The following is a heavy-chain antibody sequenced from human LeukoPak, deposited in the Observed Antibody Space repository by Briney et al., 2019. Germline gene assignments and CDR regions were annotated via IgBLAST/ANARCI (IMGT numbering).Heavy chain of an antibody. Sequence: GGSLRLSCAASGFTFSVYGMHWVRQAPGKGLEWLAVIWYDGSKKQYADSVKGRFTISRDNSKNTLYLQMNSLRADDTAIYYCAGSMPLSGYSGYDADYRGQGTLVTVSS. CDR1: GFTFSVYG. J-gene: IGHJ4*02. D-gene: IGHD5-12*01. V-gene: IGHV3-33*01. CDR2: IWYDGSKK. CDR3: AGSMPLSGYSGYDADY.